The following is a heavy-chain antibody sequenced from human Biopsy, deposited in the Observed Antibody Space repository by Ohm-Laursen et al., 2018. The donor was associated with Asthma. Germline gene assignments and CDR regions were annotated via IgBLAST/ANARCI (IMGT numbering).Heavy chain of an antibody. CDR3: AREGVTGTHIED. CDR1: RFTYE. J-gene: IGHJ4*02. CDR2: ISYDGSSI. D-gene: IGHD2-21*02. Sequence: LTLTCAAPRFTYEMHWVRQAPGKGLEWVAVISYDGSSIYYADSVKGRFTISRDNSKNTLSLQMNSLTAEDTAVYYCAREGVTGTHIEDWGQGTLVTVPS. V-gene: IGHV3-30-3*01.